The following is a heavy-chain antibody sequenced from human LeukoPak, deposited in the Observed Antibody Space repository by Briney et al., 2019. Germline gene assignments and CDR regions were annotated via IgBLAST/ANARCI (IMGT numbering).Heavy chain of an antibody. CDR3: VRAHHPGGWFDP. J-gene: IGHJ5*02. CDR2: INQDGGEI. CDR1: GFTFTTYW. Sequence: GGSLRLSCAASGFTFTTYWMSWVRQAPGKGLEWVASINQDGGEIHYVDSVKGRFTISRDNAKNSLYLQMNSLTAEDTAVHYCVRAHHPGGWFDPWGQGTLVTVSS. V-gene: IGHV3-7*04. D-gene: IGHD3-10*01.